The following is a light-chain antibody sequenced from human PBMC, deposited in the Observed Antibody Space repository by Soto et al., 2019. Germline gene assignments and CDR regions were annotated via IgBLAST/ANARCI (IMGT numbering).Light chain of an antibody. CDR2: EVN. J-gene: IGLJ2*01. CDR1: SSDGGGYNY. V-gene: IGLV2-14*01. Sequence: QSALTQPPSVSGSPGQSITISCTGTSSDGGGYNYVSWYQQHPGKAPKHMIYEVNNGPSGVSDRFSGSKSGNTTSLTISGLLAEDEAYYYCSSFTSSGNVLFGGGTKLTVL. CDR3: SSFTSSGNVL.